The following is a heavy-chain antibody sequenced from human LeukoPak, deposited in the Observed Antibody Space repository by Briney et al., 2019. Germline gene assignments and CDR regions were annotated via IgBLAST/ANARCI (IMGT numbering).Heavy chain of an antibody. J-gene: IGHJ4*02. CDR1: GFIFSSYA. D-gene: IGHD3-10*01. CDR3: ATQLGGGFDY. Sequence: PGRSLRLSCAASGFIFSSYAIHWVRQAPGKGLEWVAGISYDGTNKNYADSVRGRFTISRDNSKNTLYLQMNSLGPEDTAVYYCATQLGGGFDYWGQGTLVTVSS. V-gene: IGHV3-30*01. CDR2: ISYDGTNK.